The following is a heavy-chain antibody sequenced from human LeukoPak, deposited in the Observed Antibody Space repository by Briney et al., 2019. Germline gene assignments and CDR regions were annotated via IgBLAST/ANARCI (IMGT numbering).Heavy chain of an antibody. CDR2: IHHSGST. Sequence: PSETLSLTCAVYGGSFSGYYWSSIRQPPGTGLEWIGEIHHSGSTNYNPYLKSRVNISVDTSKNQFSLKLSSVTAADTAVYYCARATDGDYYYYYMDVCGKGTTVTVS. CDR1: GGSFSGYY. CDR3: ARATDGDYYYYYMDV. J-gene: IGHJ6*03. V-gene: IGHV4-34*01. D-gene: IGHD4-17*01.